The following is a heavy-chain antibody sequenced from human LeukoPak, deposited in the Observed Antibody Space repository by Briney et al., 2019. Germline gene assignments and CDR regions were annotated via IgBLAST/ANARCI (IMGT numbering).Heavy chain of an antibody. CDR2: IRYDGSNK. CDR3: AKVRRVYDFWSGYFDY. J-gene: IGHJ4*02. CDR1: GFTFSSYG. V-gene: IGHV3-30*02. D-gene: IGHD3-3*01. Sequence: PGGSLRLSCAASGFTFSSYGMHWVRQAPGKGLEWVAFIRYDGSNKYYADSVKGRFTISRDNSKNTLYLQMNSLRAEDTAVYYCAKVRRVYDFWSGYFDYWGQGTLVTVSS.